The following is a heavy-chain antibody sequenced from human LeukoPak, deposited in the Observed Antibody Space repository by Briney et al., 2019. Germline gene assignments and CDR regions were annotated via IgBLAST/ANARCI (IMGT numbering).Heavy chain of an antibody. Sequence: ASVKVSFKASEYTFSSYYMHWVRQAPGQGLEWMGIISPSGGSTSYAQKFQGRVTMTRDTSTSTVYMELSSLRSEDTAVYYCARGGGYDYSHFDYWGQGTLVTVPS. D-gene: IGHD5-12*01. CDR2: ISPSGGST. CDR3: ARGGGYDYSHFDY. J-gene: IGHJ4*02. CDR1: EYTFSSYY. V-gene: IGHV1-46*01.